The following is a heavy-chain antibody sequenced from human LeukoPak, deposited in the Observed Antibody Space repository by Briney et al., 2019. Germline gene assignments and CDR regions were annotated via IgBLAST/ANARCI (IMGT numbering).Heavy chain of an antibody. V-gene: IGHV3-30*02. J-gene: IGHJ3*02. CDR3: ANPPGDDSSGLIDI. Sequence: GGSLRLSCAASGFTFSGYGMHWVRQAPGKGLEWVAFIRYDGSNKYYADSVKGRFTISRDNSKNTLYLQMNSLRAEDTAVYYCANPPGDDSSGLIDIWGQGTMVTVSS. D-gene: IGHD3-22*01. CDR1: GFTFSGYG. CDR2: IRYDGSNK.